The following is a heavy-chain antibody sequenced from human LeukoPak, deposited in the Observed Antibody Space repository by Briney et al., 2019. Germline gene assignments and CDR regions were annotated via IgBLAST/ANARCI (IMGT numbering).Heavy chain of an antibody. CDR2: IHHSGAS. Sequence: SETLSLTCSVSGVSIPYNNYYWGWIRQPPGQGLEWIGNIHHSGASSHNPSLNSRVTISVDTSKNQFSLKLSYMTAADTAVYYCASLHYAGARDLNFWGQGTLVTVSS. D-gene: IGHD4-23*01. V-gene: IGHV4-39*01. CDR3: ASLHYAGARDLNF. CDR1: GVSIPYNNYY. J-gene: IGHJ4*02.